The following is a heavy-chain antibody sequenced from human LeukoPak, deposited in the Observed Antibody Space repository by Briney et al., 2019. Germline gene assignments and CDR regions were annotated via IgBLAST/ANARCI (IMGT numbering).Heavy chain of an antibody. V-gene: IGHV1-3*01. J-gene: IGHJ6*02. CDR3: AREPPYYDFWSGYPNYYYYGMDV. Sequence: ASVKVSCKASGYTFTSYAMHWVRQAPGQRLEWMGWINAGNGNTKYSQKFQGRVTITRDTSASTAYMELSSLRSEDTAVYYYAREPPYYDFWSGYPNYYYYGMDVWGQGTTVTVSS. CDR1: GYTFTSYA. D-gene: IGHD3-3*01. CDR2: INAGNGNT.